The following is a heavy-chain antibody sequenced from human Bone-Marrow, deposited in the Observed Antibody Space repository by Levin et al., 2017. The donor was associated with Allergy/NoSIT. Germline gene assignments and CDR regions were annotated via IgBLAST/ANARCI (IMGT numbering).Heavy chain of an antibody. CDR3: AKKTGTYQYYYGMDV. CDR2: INGGGTTT. D-gene: IGHD1-1*01. CDR1: GFSFSSYV. J-gene: IGHJ6*02. Sequence: TGGSLRLSRAASGFSFSSYVLSWVRQAPGKGLEFVSVINGGGTTTYYADSVKGRFTISRDNSKNTLYLQMNSLRAEDTAVYYCAKKTGTYQYYYGMDVWGQGTTVTVSS. V-gene: IGHV3-23*01.